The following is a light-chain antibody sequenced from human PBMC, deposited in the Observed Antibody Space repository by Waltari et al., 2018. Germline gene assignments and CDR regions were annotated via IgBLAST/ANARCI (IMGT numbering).Light chain of an antibody. V-gene: IGLV1-44*01. CDR1: RSNIGSNS. J-gene: IGLJ3*02. CDR3: ASWDASLNGWV. CDR2: FTD. Sequence: QSVLTQPPSASGTPGQRVTISCSGGRSNIGSNSVSWFQQLPGTAPRLFIYFTDPRPSGVPGRFSGSTSGTSASLAISGLQSGDDADYYCASWDASLNGWVFGGGTKLTVL.